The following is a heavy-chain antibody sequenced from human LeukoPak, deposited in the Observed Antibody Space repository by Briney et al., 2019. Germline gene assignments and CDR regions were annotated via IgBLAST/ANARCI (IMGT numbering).Heavy chain of an antibody. D-gene: IGHD3-3*01. V-gene: IGHV1-3*01. Sequence: ASVKVSCKASGYTFTSYAMHWVRQAPGQRLEWMGWINAGNGNTKYSQKFQGRVTITRDTSASTAYMELSSLRSEDTAVYYCATPTFGVVGGVGDDAFDIWGQGTMVTVSS. CDR2: INAGNGNT. CDR3: ATPTFGVVGGVGDDAFDI. CDR1: GYTFTSYA. J-gene: IGHJ3*02.